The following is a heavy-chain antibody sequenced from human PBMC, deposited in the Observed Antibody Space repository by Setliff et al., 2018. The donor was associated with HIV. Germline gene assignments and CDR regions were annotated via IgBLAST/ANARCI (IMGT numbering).Heavy chain of an antibody. CDR2: INLNTGNT. CDR3: ARVLRGSSGWYGYYYMDV. CDR1: GYTFTGYY. J-gene: IGHJ6*03. Sequence: ASVKVSCKASGYTFTGYYMHWVRQAPGQGLEWMGCINLNTGNTNYAQKFQGRVTMTRNTSISTAYMELSSLRSEDTAMYYCARVLRGSSGWYGYYYMDVWGKGTTVTVSS. V-gene: IGHV1-2*02. D-gene: IGHD6-19*01.